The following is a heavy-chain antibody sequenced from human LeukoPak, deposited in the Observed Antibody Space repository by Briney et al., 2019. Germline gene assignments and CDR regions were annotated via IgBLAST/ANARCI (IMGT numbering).Heavy chain of an antibody. J-gene: IGHJ3*02. D-gene: IGHD6-13*01. Sequence: SVRVSCKASGGTFSSYAISWVRQAPGQGLEWMGRIIPIFGTANYAQKFQGSVTITTDGSTSTAYMELSSLRSEDTAVYYCARVGSSWTRGAFDIWGQGTMVTVSS. CDR3: ARVGSSWTRGAFDI. CDR2: IIPIFGTA. CDR1: GGTFSSYA. V-gene: IGHV1-69*05.